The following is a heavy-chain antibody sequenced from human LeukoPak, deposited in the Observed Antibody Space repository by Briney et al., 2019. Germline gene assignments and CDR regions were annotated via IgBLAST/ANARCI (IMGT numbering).Heavy chain of an antibody. D-gene: IGHD2-2*01. Sequence: GSLRLSCAASGFTVSTYYMTWVRQAPGKGLECVSVIYSGGSTHYADSVKGRFTVSRDNSKNTLYLQMNSLRAEDTAMYYCARGLGYCTSTTCLLPFDYRGQGTLVTVSS. CDR1: GFTVSTYY. V-gene: IGHV3-53*01. CDR2: IYSGGST. J-gene: IGHJ4*02. CDR3: ARGLGYCTSTTCLLPFDY.